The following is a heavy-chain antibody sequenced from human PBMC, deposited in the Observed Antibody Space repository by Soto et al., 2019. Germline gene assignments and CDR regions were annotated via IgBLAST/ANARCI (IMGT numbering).Heavy chain of an antibody. CDR3: ARHRVVAAPPLDDYGMDV. V-gene: IGHV1-18*01. D-gene: IGHD2-15*01. J-gene: IGHJ6*02. CDR2: ISAYNGNT. Sequence: QVQLVQSGAEVKKPGASVKVSCKASGYTFTSYGISWVRQAPGQGLEWMGWISAYNGNTNYAQKLQGRVTMTTDTSTRTAYRELRSRRSDDTAVYYCARHRVVAAPPLDDYGMDVWGQGTTVTVSS. CDR1: GYTFTSYG.